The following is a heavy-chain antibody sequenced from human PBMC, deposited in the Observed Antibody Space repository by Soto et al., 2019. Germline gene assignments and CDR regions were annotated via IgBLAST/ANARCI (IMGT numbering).Heavy chain of an antibody. Sequence: ASVKVSCKASGYTFTSYDINWVRQATGQGLEWMGWMNPNSGNTGYAQKFQGRVTMTRNTSISTAYMELSSLRSEDTAVYYCARISGYENYYYYGMDVWGQGTTVTVSS. J-gene: IGHJ6*02. V-gene: IGHV1-8*01. CDR2: MNPNSGNT. D-gene: IGHD5-12*01. CDR1: GYTFTSYD. CDR3: ARISGYENYYYYGMDV.